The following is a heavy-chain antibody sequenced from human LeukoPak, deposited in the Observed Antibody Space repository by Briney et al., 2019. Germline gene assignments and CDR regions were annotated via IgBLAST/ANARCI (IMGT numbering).Heavy chain of an antibody. D-gene: IGHD4-17*01. J-gene: IGHJ3*02. CDR3: ARDPTTVTKGLDI. CDR2: ISYIGST. CDR1: GGFFSSHY. Sequence: SETLSLTCTVSGGFFSSHYWSWIRQPPGKGLEWIGNISYIGSTNYNPSLKSRVTISVDTSKNQFSLKLSSVTAADTAVYYCARDPTTVTKGLDIWGQGTMVTVSS. V-gene: IGHV4-59*11.